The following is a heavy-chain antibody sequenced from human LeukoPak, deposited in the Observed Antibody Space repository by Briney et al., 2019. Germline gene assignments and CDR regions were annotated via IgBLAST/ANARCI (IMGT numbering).Heavy chain of an antibody. Sequence: PGGSLRLSCAASGFTFSSYTMHWVRQAPGKGLEWVAFISYDGSNKYYADSVKGRFTISRDNSKNTLYLQMNSLRAEDTAVYYCARVRQWLDRDAFDIRGQGTMVTVSS. D-gene: IGHD6-19*01. CDR3: ARVRQWLDRDAFDI. V-gene: IGHV3-30*04. J-gene: IGHJ3*02. CDR1: GFTFSSYT. CDR2: ISYDGSNK.